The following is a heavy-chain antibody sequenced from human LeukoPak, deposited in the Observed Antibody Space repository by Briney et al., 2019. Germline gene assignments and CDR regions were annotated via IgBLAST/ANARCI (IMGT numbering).Heavy chain of an antibody. CDR2: INPNSGGT. D-gene: IGHD5-18*01. CDR1: GYTFTGYY. CDR3: ARVEGYSYGLFDY. V-gene: IGHV1-2*02. Sequence: ASVKVSCKASGYTFTGYYMHWVRQAPGQGLEWMGWINPNSGGTNYAQKFQGRVTMTRDTSISTAYMELSRLRSDDTAVYYCARVEGYSYGLFDYWGQGTLVTVSS. J-gene: IGHJ4*02.